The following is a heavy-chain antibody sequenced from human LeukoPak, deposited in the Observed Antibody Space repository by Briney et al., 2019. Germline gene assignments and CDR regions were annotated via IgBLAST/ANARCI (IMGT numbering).Heavy chain of an antibody. Sequence: GASVKVSCKASGYTFTGYYMHWVRQGPGQGLEWMGWINPNSGGTNYAQKFQGRATMTRDTSISTAYMELSRLRSDDTAVYYCARSDDYGDYGAFDIWGQGTMVTVSS. J-gene: IGHJ3*02. CDR2: INPNSGGT. CDR1: GYTFTGYY. CDR3: ARSDDYGDYGAFDI. D-gene: IGHD4-17*01. V-gene: IGHV1-2*02.